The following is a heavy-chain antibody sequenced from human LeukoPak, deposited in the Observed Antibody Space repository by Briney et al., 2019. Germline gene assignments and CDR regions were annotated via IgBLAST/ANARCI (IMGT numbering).Heavy chain of an antibody. CDR2: IYYSGST. CDR1: GGSISSGDYY. D-gene: IGHD3-10*01. Sequence: PSETLSLTCTVSGGSISSGDYYWSWIRQPPGKGLEWIGYIYYSGSTYYNPSLKSRVTISVDTSKNQFSLKLSSVTAADTAVYYCARDSLLLSPRASGFDLWGRGTLVTVSS. CDR3: ARDSLLLSPRASGFDL. V-gene: IGHV4-30-4*01. J-gene: IGHJ2*01.